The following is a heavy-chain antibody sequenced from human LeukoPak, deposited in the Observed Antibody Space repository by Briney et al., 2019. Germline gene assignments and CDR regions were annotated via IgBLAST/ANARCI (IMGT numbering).Heavy chain of an antibody. Sequence: ASVKVSCKASGYTFTSYYMHWVRQAPGRGLEWMGIINPSGGSTSYAQKFQGRVTMTRDTSTSTVYMELSSLRSEDTAVYYCARGPERSGYYYGSTVYWGQGTLVTVSS. D-gene: IGHD3-22*01. CDR1: GYTFTSYY. V-gene: IGHV1-46*01. CDR2: INPSGGST. J-gene: IGHJ4*02. CDR3: ARGPERSGYYYGSTVY.